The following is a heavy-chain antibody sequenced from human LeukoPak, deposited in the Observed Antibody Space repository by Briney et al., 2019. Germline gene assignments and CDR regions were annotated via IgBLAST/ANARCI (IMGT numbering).Heavy chain of an antibody. D-gene: IGHD1-26*01. J-gene: IGHJ4*02. Sequence: ASVTVSCKASGYTFTGYFIHWMRQAPGQGLEWMGWINANSGDTHYALKFQGRVFMTRDTSISTAYMELSRLTTDDTAVYYCARDPSPYTGSYFDYWGQGTLVTASS. V-gene: IGHV1-2*02. CDR2: INANSGDT. CDR3: ARDPSPYTGSYFDY. CDR1: GYTFTGYF.